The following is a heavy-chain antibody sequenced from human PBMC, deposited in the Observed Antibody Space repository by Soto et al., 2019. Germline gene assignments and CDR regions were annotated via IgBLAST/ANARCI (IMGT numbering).Heavy chain of an antibody. CDR2: INAYNGST. CDR3: ARGKAEFDP. CDR1: GYTFTSYY. J-gene: IGHJ5*02. Sequence: GASVKVSCKASGYTFTSYYMHWVRQAPGQGLEWMGWINAYNGSTNYAQKLQGRVTMTTDTSTSTAYMELRSLRSDDTAVYSCARGKAEFDPWGQGTLVTVSS. V-gene: IGHV1-18*04. D-gene: IGHD2-15*01.